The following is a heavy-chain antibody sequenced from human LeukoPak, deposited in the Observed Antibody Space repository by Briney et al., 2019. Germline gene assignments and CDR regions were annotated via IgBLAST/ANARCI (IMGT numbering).Heavy chain of an antibody. V-gene: IGHV3-9*01. CDR3: ARDREYTDYLHNWFDP. CDR2: INWNSANI. D-gene: IGHD4-11*01. J-gene: IGHJ5*02. CDR1: GFTFDDYA. Sequence: GGSLRLSCAASGFTFDDYAMHWVRQAPGKGLEWVSSINWNSANIGYADSVKGRFTISRDNAKNSLYLQMNSVRAEDAAVYYCARDREYTDYLHNWFDPWGQGTLVTVSS.